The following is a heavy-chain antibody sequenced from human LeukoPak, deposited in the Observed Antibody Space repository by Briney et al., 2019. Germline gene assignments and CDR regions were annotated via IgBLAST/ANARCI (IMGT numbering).Heavy chain of an antibody. J-gene: IGHJ4*02. Sequence: SETLSLTCAVYGGSFSGYYWSWIRQPPGKGLEWIGEINHSGSTNYNPSLKSRVTISVDTSKNQFSLKLSSVTAADTAAYYCARKGIYRGSLDYWGQGTLVTVSS. V-gene: IGHV4-34*01. CDR1: GGSFSGYY. D-gene: IGHD3-16*02. CDR2: INHSGST. CDR3: ARKGIYRGSLDY.